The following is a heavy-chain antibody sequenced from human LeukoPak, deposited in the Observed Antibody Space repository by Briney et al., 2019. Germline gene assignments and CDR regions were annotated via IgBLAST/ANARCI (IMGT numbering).Heavy chain of an antibody. Sequence: ASETLSLTCTVSGGSISSSSYYWGWIRQPPGKGLEWIGSIYYSGSTYYNPSLKSRVTISVDTSKNQFSLKLSSVTAADTAVYYCARPVASFGVLAFDIWGQGTMVTVSS. V-gene: IGHV4-39*07. CDR3: ARPVASFGVLAFDI. D-gene: IGHD3-10*01. J-gene: IGHJ3*02. CDR2: IYYSGST. CDR1: GGSISSSSYY.